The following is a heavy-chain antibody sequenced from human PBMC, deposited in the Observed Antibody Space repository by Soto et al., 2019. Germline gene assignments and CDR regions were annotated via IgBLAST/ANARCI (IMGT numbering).Heavy chain of an antibody. V-gene: IGHV4-59*08. CDR1: GCSISSYY. CDR3: ARHVSDRYCDILTGWETHYYGLDV. Sequence: QVQLQESGPGLVKPSQTLSLTCTVSGCSISSYYWSWIRQSPGKGLEWIGYISYSGSTNCNPSLTSRVPISVDTSKNTSSLKLSSVTAADTAVYYCARHVSDRYCDILTGWETHYYGLDVWRQGTTVTVSS. D-gene: IGHD3-9*01. J-gene: IGHJ6*02. CDR2: ISYSGST.